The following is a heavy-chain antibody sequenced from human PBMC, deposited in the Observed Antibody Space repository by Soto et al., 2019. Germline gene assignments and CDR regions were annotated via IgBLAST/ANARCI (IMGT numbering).Heavy chain of an antibody. CDR3: ARGYGALFDY. CDR2: INHSGST. Sequence: QVQLQQWGAGLLKPSETLSLTCAVYGGSFSGYYWSWIRQPPGKGLEWIGEINHSGSTNYNPSLKXLVXIXADTSKNQFSLKLSSVTAADTAVYYCARGYGALFDYWGQGTLVTVSS. J-gene: IGHJ4*02. D-gene: IGHD4-17*01. V-gene: IGHV4-34*01. CDR1: GGSFSGYY.